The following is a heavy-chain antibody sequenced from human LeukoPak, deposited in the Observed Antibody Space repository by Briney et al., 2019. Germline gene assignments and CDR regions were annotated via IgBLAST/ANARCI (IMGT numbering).Heavy chain of an antibody. CDR1: GYTFTGYY. V-gene: IGHV1-2*02. Sequence: GASVRVSCKASGYTFTGYYMHWVRQAPGQGLEWMGWINPNSGGTNYAQKFQGRVTMTRDTSISTAYMELSRLRSDDTAVYYCARGVGYYYDTNWFDPWGQGTLVTVSS. CDR3: ARGVGYYYDTNWFDP. D-gene: IGHD3-22*01. CDR2: INPNSGGT. J-gene: IGHJ5*02.